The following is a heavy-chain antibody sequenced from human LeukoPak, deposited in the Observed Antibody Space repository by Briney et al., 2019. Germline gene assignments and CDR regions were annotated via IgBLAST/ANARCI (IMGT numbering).Heavy chain of an antibody. CDR1: GYTFTSYG. V-gene: IGHV1-18*01. Sequence: ASVKVSCKASGYTFTSYGISWVRQAPGQGIEWMGWISPYNGNTKYTQKFQGRVTMTTDTPTSTAYMELKSLRSDDTAVYYCARDPGQTMVRGVILDVWGQGTTVTVSS. J-gene: IGHJ6*02. D-gene: IGHD3-10*01. CDR3: ARDPGQTMVRGVILDV. CDR2: ISPYNGNT.